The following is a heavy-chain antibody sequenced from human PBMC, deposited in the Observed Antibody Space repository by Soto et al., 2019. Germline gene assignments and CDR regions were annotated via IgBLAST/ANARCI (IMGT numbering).Heavy chain of an antibody. CDR2: IYYSGST. CDR3: AREVEQGFDY. V-gene: IGHV4-59*01. J-gene: IGHJ4*02. Sequence: PSETLSLTCTVSGGSISSYYWSWIRQPPGKGLEWIGYIYYSGSTNYNPSLKSRVTISVDTSKNQFSLKLSSVTAADTAVYYCAREVEQGFDYWGQGTLVTVSS. CDR1: GGSISSYY.